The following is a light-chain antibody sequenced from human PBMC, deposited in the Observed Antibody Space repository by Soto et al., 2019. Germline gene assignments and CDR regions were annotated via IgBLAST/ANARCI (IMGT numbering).Light chain of an antibody. Sequence: ETVMTQSPATLSVSPGERATLSCRASQSVSGDLAWYQQKPGQPPRLLIYGASRRASGIPDRFSGSGSGTDFTLTISRLEPEDFAVYYCQQYGSSTYTFGQGTKVDIK. CDR3: QQYGSSTYT. V-gene: IGKV3-20*01. J-gene: IGKJ2*01. CDR1: QSVSGD. CDR2: GAS.